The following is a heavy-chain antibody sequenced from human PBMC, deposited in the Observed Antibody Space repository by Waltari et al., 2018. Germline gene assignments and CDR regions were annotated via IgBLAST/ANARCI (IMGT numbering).Heavy chain of an antibody. V-gene: IGHV1-24*01. J-gene: IGHJ5*02. CDR2: FDPEYHET. Sequence: QVQLVQSGAEVKKPGASGKVPCTLSGDTLTELSIHWVRQTPEKGLQWMGAFDPEYHETIYAQRFQGRFTMTEDTSTDTAYMELSSLTSEDTAVYYCTTDLNLWGQGTLVTVSS. D-gene: IGHD3-9*01. CDR1: GDTLTELS. CDR3: TTDLNL.